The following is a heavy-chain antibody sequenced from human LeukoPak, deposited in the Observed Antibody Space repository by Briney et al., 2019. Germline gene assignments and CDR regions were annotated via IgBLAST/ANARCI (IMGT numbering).Heavy chain of an antibody. Sequence: PSASVKVSCKASGGTFTGYYMHWVRQAPGQGLEWMGWINPNSGGTNYAQKFQGWVTMTRDTSISTAYMELSRLRSDDTAVYYCARAIPPIDGSGSYSYNFDYWGQGTLVTVSS. J-gene: IGHJ4*02. D-gene: IGHD3-10*01. CDR3: ARAIPPIDGSGSYSYNFDY. CDR1: GGTFTGYY. V-gene: IGHV1-2*04. CDR2: INPNSGGT.